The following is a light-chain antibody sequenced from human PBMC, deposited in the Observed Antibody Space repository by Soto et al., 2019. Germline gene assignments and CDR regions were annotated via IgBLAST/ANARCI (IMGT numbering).Light chain of an antibody. V-gene: IGKV1D-16*01. J-gene: IGKJ1*01. CDR3: QHYNSYSEA. CDR1: QGISRW. Sequence: DIQMTQLPSSMSASVGDRVTITCRAGQGISRWLAWYHQKPGKAPNLLIYPASTLHSGAPSRFSGSGSGTDFTLTISSLQPEDFGTYYCQHYNSYSEAFGQGTKV. CDR2: PAS.